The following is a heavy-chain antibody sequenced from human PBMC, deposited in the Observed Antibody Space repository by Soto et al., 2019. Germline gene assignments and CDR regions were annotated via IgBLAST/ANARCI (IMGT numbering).Heavy chain of an antibody. CDR1: GGSISSSSYY. Sequence: QLQLQESGPGLVKPSETLSLTCTVSGGSISSSSYYWGWIRQPPGKGLEWIGSIYYSGSTYYNPSLKSPVTISVDTSKNQFSLKLSSVTAADTAVYYCARHPYGDYVPGGIDYWGQGTLVTVSS. V-gene: IGHV4-39*01. J-gene: IGHJ4*02. CDR2: IYYSGST. CDR3: ARHPYGDYVPGGIDY. D-gene: IGHD4-17*01.